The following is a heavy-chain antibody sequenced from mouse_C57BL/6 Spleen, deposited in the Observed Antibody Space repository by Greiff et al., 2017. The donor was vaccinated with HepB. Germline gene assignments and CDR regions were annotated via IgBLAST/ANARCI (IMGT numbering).Heavy chain of an antibody. CDR2: SRNKANDYTT. CDR1: GFTFSDFY. V-gene: IGHV7-1*01. J-gene: IGHJ1*03. Sequence: EVKVVESGGGLVQSGRSLRLSCATSGFTFSDFYMEWVRQAPGKGLEWIAASRNKANDYTTEYSASVKGRFIVSRDTSQSILYLQMNALRAEDTAIYYCARALYYYGSPYFDVWGTGTTVTVSS. D-gene: IGHD1-1*01. CDR3: ARALYYYGSPYFDV.